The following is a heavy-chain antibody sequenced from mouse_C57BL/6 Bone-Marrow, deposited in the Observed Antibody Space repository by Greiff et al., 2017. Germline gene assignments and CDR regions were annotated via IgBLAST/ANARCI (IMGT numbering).Heavy chain of an antibody. V-gene: IGHV1-82*01. CDR3: ARLLYDGGSAV. J-gene: IGHJ1*03. CDR1: GYAFSSSW. Sequence: QVQLQQSGPELVKPGASVKISCKASGYAFSSSWMNWVKQRPGQGLEWIGRIYPGDGDTNYNGKFKGKATLTADKSSSTAYMQLSSLTSEDSAVYFCARLLYDGGSAVWGTGTTGTGSS. D-gene: IGHD2-14*01. CDR2: IYPGDGDT.